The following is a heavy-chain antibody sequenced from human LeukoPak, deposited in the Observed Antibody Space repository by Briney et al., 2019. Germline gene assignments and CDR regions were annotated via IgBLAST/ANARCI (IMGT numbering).Heavy chain of an antibody. CDR2: IYYSEST. Sequence: SQTLSLTCTVSGGSISSGGYYWSWIRQHPGKGLEWIGYIYYSESTYYNPSLKSRVTISVDTSKNRFSLKLSSVTAADTAVYYCARVSILHYFDYWGQGTLVTVSS. CDR1: GGSISSGGYY. CDR3: ARVSILHYFDY. D-gene: IGHD2-21*01. J-gene: IGHJ4*02. V-gene: IGHV4-31*03.